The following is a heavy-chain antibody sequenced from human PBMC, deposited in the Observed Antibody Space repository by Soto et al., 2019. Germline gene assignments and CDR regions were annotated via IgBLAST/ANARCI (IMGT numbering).Heavy chain of an antibody. Sequence: EVQLVESGGGLVKTGGSLRLSCAASGFTFSSYSMNWVRQAPGKGLEWVSSISSSSSYIYYADSVKGRFTISRDNAKNSLYLQMNSLRAEDTAVYYCARVVDYYDPYYHYGMDVWGQGTTVTVSS. CDR2: ISSSSSYI. CDR1: GFTFSSYS. V-gene: IGHV3-21*01. J-gene: IGHJ6*02. D-gene: IGHD3-22*01. CDR3: ARVVDYYDPYYHYGMDV.